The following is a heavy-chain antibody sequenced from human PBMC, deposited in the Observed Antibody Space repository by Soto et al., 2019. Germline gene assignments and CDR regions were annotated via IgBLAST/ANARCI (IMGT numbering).Heavy chain of an antibody. CDR2: IYRTGST. V-gene: IGHV4-4*02. D-gene: IGHD1-7*01. Sequence: SETLSLTCAVSGGSFTSNNWWTWVRQPPGQGLEWIGEIYRTGSTNYNPSLKSRVTISLDKSENQFSLKVTSLTAADTAVYYCASRDPGTSVDYWGQGTLVSVSS. CDR1: GGSFTSNNW. CDR3: ASRDPGTSVDY. J-gene: IGHJ4*02.